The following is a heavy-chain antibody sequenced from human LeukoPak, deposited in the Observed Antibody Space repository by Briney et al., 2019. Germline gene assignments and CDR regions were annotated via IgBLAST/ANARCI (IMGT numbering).Heavy chain of an antibody. V-gene: IGHV3-30*18. CDR3: AKAGSHCTNGVCYSHYYYYYMDV. Sequence: GGSLRLSCAASGFTFSSYGMHWVRQAPGKGLEWAAVISYDGSNKYYADSVKGRFTISRDNSKNTLYLQMNSLRAEDTAVYYCAKAGSHCTNGVCYSHYYYYYMDVWGKGTTVTVSS. J-gene: IGHJ6*03. D-gene: IGHD2-8*01. CDR1: GFTFSSYG. CDR2: ISYDGSNK.